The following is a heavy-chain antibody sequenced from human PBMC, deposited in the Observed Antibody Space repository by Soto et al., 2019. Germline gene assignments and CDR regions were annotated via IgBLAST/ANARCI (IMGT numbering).Heavy chain of an antibody. D-gene: IGHD3-16*01. J-gene: IGHJ6*02. V-gene: IGHV4-39*01. Sequence: QLQLQESGPGLVKPSETLSLTCTVSGGSISSSRHYWAWIRQPPGKGLEWIGSVFYSRRTYYDPPLKSRVTISVDTSKNQFSLNVSSVSAADTALYYCARLSFGYDMDVWGQGTTVTVSS. CDR2: VFYSRRT. CDR1: GGSISSSRHY. CDR3: ARLSFGYDMDV.